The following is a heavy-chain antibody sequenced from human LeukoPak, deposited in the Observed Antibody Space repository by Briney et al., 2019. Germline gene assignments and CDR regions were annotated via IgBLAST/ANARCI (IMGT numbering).Heavy chain of an antibody. CDR3: ARAKCSSTSCYDDAFDI. CDR2: MNPNSGNT. D-gene: IGHD2-2*01. V-gene: IGHV1-8*03. CDR1: GYTFTSYD. J-gene: IGHJ3*02. Sequence: ASVKVSCKASGYTFTSYDINWVRQATGQGLEWMGWMNPNSGNTGYAQKFQGRVTITRNTSISTAYMELGSLRSEDTAVYYCARAKCSSTSCYDDAFDIWGQGTMVTVSS.